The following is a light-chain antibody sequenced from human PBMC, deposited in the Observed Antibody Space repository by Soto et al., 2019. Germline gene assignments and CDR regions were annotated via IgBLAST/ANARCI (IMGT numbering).Light chain of an antibody. CDR1: QSINNG. V-gene: IGKV1-5*03. J-gene: IGKJ2*01. Sequence: DIQMTQSPSTLSASVGDRVTITCRASQSINNGLAWYQQKPGKAPKLLIYEASSLLSGVPSRFSGSGSGTEFTLTISSLQPDAFADYYCQQYDSDSSTFGQGTKLDI. CDR2: EAS. CDR3: QQYDSDSST.